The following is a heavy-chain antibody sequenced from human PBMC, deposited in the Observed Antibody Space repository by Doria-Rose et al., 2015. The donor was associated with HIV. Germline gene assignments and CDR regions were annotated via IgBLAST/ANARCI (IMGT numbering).Heavy chain of an antibody. CDR3: ARIKSSRWYHKYYFDF. D-gene: IGHD6-13*01. Sequence: QVTLKEAGPVLAKPTETLTLTCTVSGVSLSSPGMGVSWIRQPPGKALEWLANIFSDDERSYKTSLKSRLTISRGTSKSQVVLTMTDMDSVDTATYYCARIKSSRWYHKYYFDFWGQVTLVIVSA. V-gene: IGHV2-26*01. CDR2: IFSDDER. CDR1: GVSLSSPGMG. J-gene: IGHJ4*02.